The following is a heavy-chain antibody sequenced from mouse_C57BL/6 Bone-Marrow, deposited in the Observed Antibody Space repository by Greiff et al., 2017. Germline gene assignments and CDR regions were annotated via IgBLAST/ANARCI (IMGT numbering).Heavy chain of an antibody. CDR1: GFTFSSYG. CDR2: ISSGGSYT. D-gene: IGHD1-1*01. CDR3: ARAYYYGSWFAY. J-gene: IGHJ3*01. V-gene: IGHV5-6*01. Sequence: EVTLMESGGDLVKPGGSLKLSCAASGFTFSSYGMSWVRQTPDKRLEWVATISSGGSYTYYPDSVKGRFTISRDNAKNTLYLQMSSLKSEDTAMYYCARAYYYGSWFAYWGQGTLVTVSA.